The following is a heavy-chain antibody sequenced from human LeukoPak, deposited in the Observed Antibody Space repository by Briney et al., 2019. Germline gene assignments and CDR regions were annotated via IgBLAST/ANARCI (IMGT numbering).Heavy chain of an antibody. J-gene: IGHJ4*02. CDR2: IKPNSGGT. CDR1: GYTFTGYY. Sequence: GASVKVSCKASGYTFTGYYMHWVRQAPGQGLEWMGWIKPNSGGTNYAQKFQGRVTMTRDTSISTAYMELSRLRSDDTAVYYCARGTYYYDSSGYYYWGQGTLVTVSS. D-gene: IGHD3-22*01. V-gene: IGHV1-2*02. CDR3: ARGTYYYDSSGYYY.